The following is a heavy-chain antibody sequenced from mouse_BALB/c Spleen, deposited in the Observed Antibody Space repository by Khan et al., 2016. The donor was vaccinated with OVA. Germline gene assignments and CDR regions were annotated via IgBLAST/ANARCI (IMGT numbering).Heavy chain of an antibody. V-gene: IGHV3-2*02. Sequence: QLEESGPGLVKPSQSLSLTCTVTGYSITSEYTWNWIRRFPGNKLEWMGFISYSGNTRYNPSLKSRISITRDTSKNQFFLQLNSVTSEDTATYYCARKDYYDYDPFPYWGQGTLVTVSA. D-gene: IGHD2-4*01. CDR2: ISYSGNT. J-gene: IGHJ3*01. CDR1: GYSITSEYT. CDR3: ARKDYYDYDPFPY.